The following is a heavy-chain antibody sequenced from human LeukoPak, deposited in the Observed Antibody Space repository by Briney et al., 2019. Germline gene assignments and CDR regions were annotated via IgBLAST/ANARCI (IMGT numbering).Heavy chain of an antibody. V-gene: IGHV4-39*01. CDR2: IYNTGNP. CDR1: GGSISSSSYY. J-gene: IGHJ3*02. Sequence: PSETLSLTCTVSGGSISSSSYYWGWIRQPPGKGLDWIGSIYNTGNPYYNPSLKSRVTMSVDTSKNQFSLRLSSVTAADTAVYYCAPTSPYAFDIWGQGTMVTVSS. CDR3: APTSPYAFDI. D-gene: IGHD2-2*01.